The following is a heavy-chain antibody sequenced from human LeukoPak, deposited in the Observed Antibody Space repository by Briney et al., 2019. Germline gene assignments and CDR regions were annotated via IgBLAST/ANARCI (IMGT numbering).Heavy chain of an antibody. CDR2: ISSSGSTI. J-gene: IGHJ4*02. V-gene: IGHV3-48*03. CDR3: ARERPEIDY. Sequence: GGSLRLSCAASGFTFSSYEKNWGRQAPGKGLEWVSYISSSGSTISYADSVKGRFTISRDNAKNSLYLQMNSLRAEDTAVYYCARERPEIDYWGQGTLVTVSS. CDR1: GFTFSSYE.